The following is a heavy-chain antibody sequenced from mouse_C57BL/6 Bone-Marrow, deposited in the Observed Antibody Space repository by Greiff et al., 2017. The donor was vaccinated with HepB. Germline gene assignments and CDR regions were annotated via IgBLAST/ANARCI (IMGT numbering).Heavy chain of an antibody. D-gene: IGHD2-2*01. Sequence: EVQLQQSGPELVKPGASVKISCKASGYTFTDYYMNWVKQSHGKSLEWIGDINPNNGGTSYNQKFKGKATLTVDKSSSTAYMDLRSLTSEDSAVYYCARHGYEGFMFAYWGQGNLVTVSA. V-gene: IGHV1-26*01. J-gene: IGHJ3*01. CDR3: ARHGYEGFMFAY. CDR1: GYTFTDYY. CDR2: INPNNGGT.